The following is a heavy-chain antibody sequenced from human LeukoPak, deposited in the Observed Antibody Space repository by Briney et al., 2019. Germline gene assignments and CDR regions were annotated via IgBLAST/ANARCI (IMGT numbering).Heavy chain of an antibody. D-gene: IGHD3-22*01. J-gene: IGHJ4*02. Sequence: VKVSCKASGGTFSSYAISWVRQAPGQGLEWMGGIIPIFGTANYAQKFQGRVTITADESTSTAYMELSSLRSEDTAVYYCARGAYSSYYYDSSGYPYWGQGTLVTVSS. V-gene: IGHV1-69*13. CDR2: IIPIFGTA. CDR3: ARGAYSSYYYDSSGYPY. CDR1: GGTFSSYA.